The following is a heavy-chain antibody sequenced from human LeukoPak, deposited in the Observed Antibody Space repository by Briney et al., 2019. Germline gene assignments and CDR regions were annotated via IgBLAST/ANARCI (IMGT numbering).Heavy chain of an antibody. CDR1: GFTFDDHT. J-gene: IGHJ4*02. CDR2: ISWDGGVT. V-gene: IGHV3-43*01. CDR3: AKSDHRGDGFNYDY. Sequence: PGGSLRLSCAASGFTFDDHTMHRVRQAPGKGLEWVSLISWDGGVTKYVGSVKGRFTISRDNSKNSLYLQMNSLRTEDTALYYCAKSDHRGDGFNYDYWGQGTLVTVSS. D-gene: IGHD5-24*01.